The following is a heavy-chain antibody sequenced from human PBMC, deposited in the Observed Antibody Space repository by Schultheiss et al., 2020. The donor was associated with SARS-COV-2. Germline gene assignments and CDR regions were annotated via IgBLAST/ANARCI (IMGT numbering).Heavy chain of an antibody. CDR1: GGSISSYY. CDR3: ARSIAARLYGMDV. V-gene: IGHV4-59*01. CDR2: INHSGST. Sequence: SETLSLTCTVSGGSISSYYWSWIRQPPGKGLEWIGEINHSGSTNYNPSLKSRVTISVDTSKNQLSLRLSSVTAADTAVYYCARSIAARLYGMDVWGQGTTVTVSS. J-gene: IGHJ6*02. D-gene: IGHD6-6*01.